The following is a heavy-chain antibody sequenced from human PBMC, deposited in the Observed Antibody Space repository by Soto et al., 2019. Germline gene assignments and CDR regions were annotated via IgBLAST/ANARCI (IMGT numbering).Heavy chain of an antibody. Sequence: GGSLRLSCAASGFTFSSYAMSWVRQAPGKGLEWVSAITGSGDSTYYADSVKGRFTVSRDNSKNTLYLQMNSLRAEDTAVYYCAKASTEYSSGSYFDYWGQGTLVTVSS. D-gene: IGHD6-19*01. V-gene: IGHV3-23*01. CDR1: GFTFSSYA. J-gene: IGHJ4*02. CDR3: AKASTEYSSGSYFDY. CDR2: ITGSGDST.